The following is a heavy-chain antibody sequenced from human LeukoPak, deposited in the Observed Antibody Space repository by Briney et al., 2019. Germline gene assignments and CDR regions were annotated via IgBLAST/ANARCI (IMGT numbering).Heavy chain of an antibody. V-gene: IGHV3-23*01. CDR1: GFTFSSYG. Sequence: GGSLRLSCAASGFTFSSYGMIWVRQAPGKGLEWVSVISGGGGGTYYADSVKGRFTISRDNSKNTLYLQMNILRAEDTAVYYCAKHLSSAESFDYWGQGTLVTVSS. J-gene: IGHJ4*02. CDR3: AKHLSSAESFDY. CDR2: ISGGGGGT. D-gene: IGHD2-15*01.